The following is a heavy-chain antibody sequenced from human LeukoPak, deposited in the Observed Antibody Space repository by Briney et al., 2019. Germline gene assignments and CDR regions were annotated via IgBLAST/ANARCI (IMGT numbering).Heavy chain of an antibody. V-gene: IGHV1-58*01. CDR2: IVVGSGNT. Sequence: SVKVSCKASGFTFTSSAVQWVRQARGQRLEWIGWIVVGSGNTNYAQKFQERVTITRDMSTSTAYMELSSLRSEDTAAYYCAARSIVVVPDAFDIWGQGTMVTVSS. CDR1: GFTFTSSA. CDR3: AARSIVVVPDAFDI. D-gene: IGHD3-22*01. J-gene: IGHJ3*02.